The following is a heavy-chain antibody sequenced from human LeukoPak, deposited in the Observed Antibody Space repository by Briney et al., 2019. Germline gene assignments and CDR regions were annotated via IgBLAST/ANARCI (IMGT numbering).Heavy chain of an antibody. D-gene: IGHD6-19*01. V-gene: IGHV1-2*02. CDR3: ARGRAVSGTGGY. CDR1: GYTFTDSY. J-gene: IGHJ4*02. CDR2: INPKIGGT. Sequence: ASVKVSCKGSGYTFTDSYLHWVRQAPGQGLEWMGWINPKIGGTNYAQKFQGRVTMTRDTSISTAYMELSRLRSDDTAIYYCARGRAVSGTGGYWGQGTLVTVSS.